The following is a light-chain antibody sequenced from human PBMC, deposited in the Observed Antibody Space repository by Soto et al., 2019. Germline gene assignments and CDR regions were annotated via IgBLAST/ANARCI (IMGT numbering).Light chain of an antibody. CDR1: SSDVGNYKF. CDR3: CSYAGSSWV. CDR2: EGT. Sequence: QSVLTQSASVSGSPGQSITISCTGTSSDVGNYKFVSWYQQYPGKAPKLMIFEGTKRPSGVSNRFSGSKSGNTASLTISGLQAEDEADYYCCSYAGSSWVFGGGTKLTVL. J-gene: IGLJ3*02. V-gene: IGLV2-23*01.